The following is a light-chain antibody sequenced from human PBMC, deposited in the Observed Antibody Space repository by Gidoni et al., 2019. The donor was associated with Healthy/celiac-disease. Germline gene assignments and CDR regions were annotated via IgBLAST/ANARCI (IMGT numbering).Light chain of an antibody. J-gene: IGKJ1*01. CDR1: QSISNY. Sequence: DIQMTQSPSSLSASVGDRVTITCRASQSISNYLNWYQQQPGKAPKLLIYGASSLQSGVPSRFSGSGSGTDFTLTISNLQPEDFATYFCQQSFSTPGTFGQGTKVEIK. CDR2: GAS. CDR3: QQSFSTPGT. V-gene: IGKV1-39*01.